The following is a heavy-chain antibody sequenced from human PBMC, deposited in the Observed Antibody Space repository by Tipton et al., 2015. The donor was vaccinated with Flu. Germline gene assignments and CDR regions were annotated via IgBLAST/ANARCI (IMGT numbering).Heavy chain of an antibody. CDR1: GYTFTRHY. D-gene: IGHD2-15*01. CDR3: VRFSGGGERAAFDI. J-gene: IGHJ3*02. CDR2: INPSGGTT. V-gene: IGHV1-46*03. Sequence: QSGAEVKKPGASVKISCKASGYTFTRHYIHWVRQAPGQGLEWMGIINPSGGTTIYAQRLQVRVTLTMDTSTRTVYMGLSSLRSDDTAVYYCVRFSGGGERAAFDIWGQGTKITVSA.